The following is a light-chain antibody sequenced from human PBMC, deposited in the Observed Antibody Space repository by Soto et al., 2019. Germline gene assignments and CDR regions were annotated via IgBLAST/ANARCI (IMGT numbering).Light chain of an antibody. J-gene: IGLJ1*01. Sequence: QSVLTQPPSVSGAPGQRVTISCTGSSSNLGAGYDVHWYQLLPGTAPKLLIYGNRNRPSGVPDRFSGSKSGTSASLVITGLQAEDEADYYCQSYDNSLGVCYVFGTGTKVTVL. CDR3: QSYDNSLGVCYV. CDR1: SSNLGAGYD. CDR2: GNR. V-gene: IGLV1-40*01.